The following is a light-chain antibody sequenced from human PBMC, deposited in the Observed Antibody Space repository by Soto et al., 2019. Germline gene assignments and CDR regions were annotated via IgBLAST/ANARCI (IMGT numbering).Light chain of an antibody. CDR3: RSFTSYRIYV. CDR1: HNDIGTYDY. Sequence: VLTQPTSVSGSPGHSITISCTGNHNDIGTYDYVSWYQQHPGRAPRLLIHEVTTRPSGISGRFSASKSGLTSSLTISGLQGEVEADYYCRSFTSYRIYVVGHGTKLT. CDR2: EVT. J-gene: IGLJ1*01. V-gene: IGLV2-14*03.